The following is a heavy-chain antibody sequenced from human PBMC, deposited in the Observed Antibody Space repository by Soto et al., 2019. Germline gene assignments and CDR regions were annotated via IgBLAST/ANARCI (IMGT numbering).Heavy chain of an antibody. D-gene: IGHD4-4*01. CDR2: NRWDGRST. CDR1: GFTFDDYS. J-gene: IGHJ4*02. CDR3: GRDGAITDYTYLDH. V-gene: IGHV3-43*01. Sequence: EVQLVDSGGVVVQPGGSLRLSCAASGFTFDDYSMHWVRQDPGKGLEWVSLNRWDGRSTYYADSVRGRFTISRDNSKNSLYLQMNSLTTEDTACSDCGRDGAITDYTYLDHWVQGALVNVSA.